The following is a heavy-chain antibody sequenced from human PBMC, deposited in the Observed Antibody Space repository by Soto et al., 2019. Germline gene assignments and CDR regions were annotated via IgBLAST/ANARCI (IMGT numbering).Heavy chain of an antibody. CDR2: IYSGGST. CDR3: ARRSGSYYYYYGMDV. D-gene: IGHD1-26*01. Sequence: EVQLVESGGGLIQPGGSLRLSCAASGFTVSSNYMSCVRQAPGKGLEWVSVIYSGGSTYYADSVKGRFTISRDNSKNTLYLQMNSLRAEDTAVYYCARRSGSYYYYYGMDVWGQGTTVTVSS. V-gene: IGHV3-53*01. J-gene: IGHJ6*02. CDR1: GFTVSSNY.